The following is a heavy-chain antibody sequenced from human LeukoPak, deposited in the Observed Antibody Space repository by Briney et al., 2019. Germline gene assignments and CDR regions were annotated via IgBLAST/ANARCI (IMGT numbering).Heavy chain of an antibody. CDR1: GFTFSSYE. D-gene: IGHD6-19*01. CDR2: ISSSGSTI. V-gene: IGHV3-48*03. J-gene: IGHJ4*02. Sequence: GGSLRLSCAASGFTFSSYEMNWVRQAPGKGLEWVSYISSSGSTIYYADSVKGRFTISRDNAKNSPYLQMNSLRAEDTAVYYYARDEAGSDYWGQGTLVTVSS. CDR3: ARDEAGSDY.